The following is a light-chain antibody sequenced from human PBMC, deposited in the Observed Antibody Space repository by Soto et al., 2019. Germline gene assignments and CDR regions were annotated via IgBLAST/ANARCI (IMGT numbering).Light chain of an antibody. V-gene: IGKV3D-15*01. CDR3: QPYDTSAGT. CDR2: RAS. CDR1: QSINSN. Sequence: IVMTQSPATLSVSPGERATLSCRASQSINSNLAWYQQKPGQAPRLLMFRASSRATGIPARFSGSGSGTDLNLTISRLEPEDVLSYYCQPYDTSAGTFGARSKL. J-gene: IGKJ4*02.